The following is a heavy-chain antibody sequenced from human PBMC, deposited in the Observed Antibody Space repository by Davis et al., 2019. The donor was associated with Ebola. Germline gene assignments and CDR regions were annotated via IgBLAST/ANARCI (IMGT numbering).Heavy chain of an antibody. J-gene: IGHJ4*02. CDR3: ARDLSPKGFDY. V-gene: IGHV1-46*01. Sequence: ASVKVSCKASGYTFTSYYMHWVRQAPGQGLEWMGIINPSGGSTSYAQKFQGRVTMTRDTSTSTAYMELRSLRSDDTAVYYCARDLSPKGFDYWGQGTLVTVSS. CDR1: GYTFTSYY. D-gene: IGHD3-3*02. CDR2: INPSGGST.